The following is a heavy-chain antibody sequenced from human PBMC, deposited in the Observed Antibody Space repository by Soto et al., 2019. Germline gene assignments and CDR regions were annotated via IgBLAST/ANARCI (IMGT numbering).Heavy chain of an antibody. Sequence: EVQLLDSGGGLVQPGGSLRLSCAASGFTFSNYAMTWVRQGPGKGPEWVSGISGSGGRSYYADSVKGRFTISRDNSKSTLYLQMNSLRAEDTAVYYCAKAYFVWSSEQPYYFDYWGQGTLVTASS. CDR2: ISGSGGRS. CDR1: GFTFSNYA. CDR3: AKAYFVWSSEQPYYFDY. V-gene: IGHV3-23*01. J-gene: IGHJ4*02. D-gene: IGHD3-16*01.